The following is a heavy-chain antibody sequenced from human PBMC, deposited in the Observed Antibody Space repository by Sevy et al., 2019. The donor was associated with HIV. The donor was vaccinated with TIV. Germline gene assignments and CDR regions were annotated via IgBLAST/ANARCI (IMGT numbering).Heavy chain of an antibody. Sequence: GGSLRLSCAASGFRFSSYWMRWVRQAPGKVLEWVAIIKSDGGEKYYAASVRGRFTISRDNAKTSLYLELNSLRAEDTGVYYCGRDNAWAAHYWGQGTLVTVSS. D-gene: IGHD2-2*01. CDR1: GFRFSSYW. V-gene: IGHV3-7*01. J-gene: IGHJ4*02. CDR2: IKSDGGEK. CDR3: GRDNAWAAHY.